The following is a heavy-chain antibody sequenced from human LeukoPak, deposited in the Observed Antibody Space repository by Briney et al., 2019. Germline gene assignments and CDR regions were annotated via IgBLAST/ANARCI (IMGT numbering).Heavy chain of an antibody. CDR2: INPSGGST. J-gene: IGHJ4*02. D-gene: IGHD4-17*01. Sequence: ASVKVSCKASGYTFTSYYMHWVRQAPGQGLEWMGIINPSGGSTSYAQKFQGRVTISVDTSKNQFSLKLSSVTAADTAVYYCARDRRDDYGDFRGFDYWGQGTLVTVSS. CDR1: GYTFTSYY. V-gene: IGHV1-46*01. CDR3: ARDRRDDYGDFRGFDY.